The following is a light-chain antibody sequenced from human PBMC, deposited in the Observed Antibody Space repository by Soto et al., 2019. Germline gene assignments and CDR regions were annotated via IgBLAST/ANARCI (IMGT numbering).Light chain of an antibody. V-gene: IGLV1-51*01. J-gene: IGLJ2*01. CDR1: SSNIGNNY. Sequence: QSVVTQPPSVSAAPGQKVTFSCSGSSSNIGNNYVSWYQQLPGTAPKLLIYDNNKRPSGIPDRFSGSKSGTSATLGITGLQTGDEADYYCGTWDSSLSAVVFGGGTKVTVL. CDR3: GTWDSSLSAVV. CDR2: DNN.